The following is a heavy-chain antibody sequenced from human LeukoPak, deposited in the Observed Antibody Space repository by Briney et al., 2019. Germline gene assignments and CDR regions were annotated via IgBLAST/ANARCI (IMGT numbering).Heavy chain of an antibody. D-gene: IGHD3-10*01. CDR1: SGSISSYY. V-gene: IGHV4-59*12. J-gene: IGHJ4*02. CDR3: ARVLVRGVITYFDY. CDR2: IYYSGST. Sequence: SETLSLTCTVSSGSISSYYWSWIRQPPGKGLEWIGYIYYSGSTNYNPSLKSRVTISVDTSKNQFSLKLSSVTAADTAVYYCARVLVRGVITYFDYWGQGTLVTVSS.